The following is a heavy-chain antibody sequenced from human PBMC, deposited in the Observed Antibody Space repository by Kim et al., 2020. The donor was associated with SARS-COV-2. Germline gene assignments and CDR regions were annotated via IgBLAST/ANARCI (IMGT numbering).Heavy chain of an antibody. CDR1: GYSISSGYY. J-gene: IGHJ3*02. CDR2: IRHSGST. D-gene: IGHD3-10*01. CDR3: ASDGSLGSGTYDGFDI. V-gene: IGHV4-38-2*02. Sequence: SETLSLTCTVSGYSISSGYYWAWVRQPPGKGLELIGSIRHSGSTYYSPSLKSRVTVSIDTSRNPFSLKLTSVTAADTAVYYCASDGSLGSGTYDGFDIWGQGTMVTVSS.